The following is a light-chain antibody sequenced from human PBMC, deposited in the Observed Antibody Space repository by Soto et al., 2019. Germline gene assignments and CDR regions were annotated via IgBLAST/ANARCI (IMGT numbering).Light chain of an antibody. CDR2: ANS. J-gene: IGLJ2*01. CDR1: SSNIGAGYD. CDR3: QSYDSSLSALV. V-gene: IGLV1-40*01. Sequence: QSVLTQPPSVSGAPGQRVTISCTGSSSNIGAGYDVHWYQQLPETAPKLLISANSNRPSGVPDRFSGSKSGTSASLAITGLQTEDEADYYCQSYDSSLSALVFGGGTKVTVL.